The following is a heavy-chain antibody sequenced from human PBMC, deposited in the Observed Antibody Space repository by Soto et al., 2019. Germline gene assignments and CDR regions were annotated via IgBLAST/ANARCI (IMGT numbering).Heavy chain of an antibody. D-gene: IGHD3-10*01. CDR1: GGIFSTYA. Sequence: QVQLVQSGAEVKKPGSSVKVSCKASGGIFSTYAISWLRQAPGQGREWMGGIIPLFGTPNYAQRYQGRVTIPADESTRTAYMELSRLRSEDTAVYYCARDRDDYGSGNYYNRIDFWGQGSLVTVSS. CDR2: IIPLFGTP. CDR3: ARDRDDYGSGNYYNRIDF. V-gene: IGHV1-69*01. J-gene: IGHJ4*02.